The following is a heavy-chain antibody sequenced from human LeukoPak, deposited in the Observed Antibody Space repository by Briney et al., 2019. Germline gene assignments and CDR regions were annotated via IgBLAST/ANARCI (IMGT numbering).Heavy chain of an antibody. CDR3: AREDMVNDAFDI. V-gene: IGHV3-30-3*01. CDR1: GFTFSSYA. Sequence: PGGSLRLSCAASGFTFSSYAMHWVRQAPGKGLGWVAVISYDGSNKYYADSVKGRFTISRDNSKNTLYLQMNSLRAEDTAVYYCAREDMVNDAFDIWGQGTMVTVSS. D-gene: IGHD5-18*01. CDR2: ISYDGSNK. J-gene: IGHJ3*02.